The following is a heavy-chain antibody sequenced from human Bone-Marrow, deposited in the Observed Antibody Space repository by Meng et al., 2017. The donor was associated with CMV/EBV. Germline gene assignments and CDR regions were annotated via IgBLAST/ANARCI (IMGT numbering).Heavy chain of an antibody. CDR1: GFTFRSYW. Sequence: GESLKISCAASGFTFRSYWMHWVRQTPQKGLVWVSRIKTDGTYANYADSVEGRFTISRDNAKNALYLQMNSLRGEDTAVYYCVRDGHSWDFDFWGQGTLVTFSS. CDR3: VRDGHSWDFDF. V-gene: IGHV3-74*01. CDR2: IKTDGTYA. D-gene: IGHD6-13*01. J-gene: IGHJ4*02.